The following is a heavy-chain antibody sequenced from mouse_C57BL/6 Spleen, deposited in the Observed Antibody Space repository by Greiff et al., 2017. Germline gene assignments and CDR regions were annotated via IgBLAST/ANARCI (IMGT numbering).Heavy chain of an antibody. CDR1: GFTFSSYA. J-gene: IGHJ3*01. CDR3: ARVDYSNSWFAY. CDR2: ISDGGSYT. V-gene: IGHV5-4*01. Sequence: EVQRVESGGGLVKPGGSLKLSCAASGFTFSSYAMSWVRQTPEKRLEWVATISDGGSYTYYPDNVKGRFTISRDNAKNNLYLQMSHLKSEDTAMYYCARVDYSNSWFAYWGQGTLVTVSA. D-gene: IGHD2-5*01.